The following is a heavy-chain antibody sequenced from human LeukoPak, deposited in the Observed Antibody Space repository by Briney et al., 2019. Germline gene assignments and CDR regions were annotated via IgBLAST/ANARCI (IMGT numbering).Heavy chain of an antibody. V-gene: IGHV1-18*04. Sequence: ASVKVSCKASGYILTTYGFSWVRQAPGQGLEWMGWISPYNGNTNYAQKFQGRVTMTADTSTSIVYMELRSLRSDDTAVYYCARGPYYGSGSLADGMDVWGKGTTVTVSP. CDR3: ARGPYYGSGSLADGMDV. J-gene: IGHJ6*04. CDR1: GYILTTYG. CDR2: ISPYNGNT. D-gene: IGHD3-10*01.